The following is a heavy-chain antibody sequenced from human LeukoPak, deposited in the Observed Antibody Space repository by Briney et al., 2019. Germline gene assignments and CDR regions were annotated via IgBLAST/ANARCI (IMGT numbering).Heavy chain of an antibody. D-gene: IGHD5-12*01. CDR1: GYTFSHYG. CDR2: MSGFNGHT. J-gene: IGHJ6*03. Sequence: APVKPSCTPAGYTFSHYGMSGVRQAPGHGLEGMGWMSGFNGHTKYSQKSQGRVTMTTDTSTSTAYMEVRSLRSDDTAVYYCARAWLRRKYYYYMDVWGKGTTVTVSS. CDR3: ARAWLRRKYYYYMDV. V-gene: IGHV1-18*04.